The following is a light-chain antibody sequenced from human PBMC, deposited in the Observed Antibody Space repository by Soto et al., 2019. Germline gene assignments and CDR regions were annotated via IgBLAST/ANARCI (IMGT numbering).Light chain of an antibody. J-gene: IGKJ2*01. Sequence: EIVLTQSPGTLSLSPGEIATVSCRASQDVSGTYLIWLQQKPGQAPRLLIYGASSRATGIPDRFTGSGSVRDFTLSINRVEPEDSAVYYCQQHGLSPYTFGQGTRLEI. CDR2: GAS. CDR1: QDVSGTY. CDR3: QQHGLSPYT. V-gene: IGKV3-20*01.